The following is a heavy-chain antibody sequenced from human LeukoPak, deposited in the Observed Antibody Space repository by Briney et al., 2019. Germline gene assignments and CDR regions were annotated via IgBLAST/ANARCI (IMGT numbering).Heavy chain of an antibody. Sequence: PSETLSLTCTVSGGSISSYYWSWIRQPPGKGLEWIGYIYYSGSTNYNPSLKSRVTISVDTSKNQFSLKLSSVTAADTAVYYCARDGTGYDSSGYSDYWGQGTLVTVSS. CDR3: ARDGTGYDSSGYSDY. CDR2: IYYSGST. CDR1: GGSISSYY. V-gene: IGHV4-59*01. D-gene: IGHD3-22*01. J-gene: IGHJ4*02.